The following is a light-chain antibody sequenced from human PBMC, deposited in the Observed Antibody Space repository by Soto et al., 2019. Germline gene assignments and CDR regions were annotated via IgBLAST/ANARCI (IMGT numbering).Light chain of an antibody. V-gene: IGKV3-20*01. J-gene: IGKJ2*01. CDR1: QSVCSSY. CDR2: GTS. CDR3: QQYGSSPYT. Sequence: EILLTQSPGTLSLSAGERATLSCRASQSVCSSYLAWYQQKPGEAPRFLIHGTSRRATGIPDRLSGSGSGTDFTLTISRLEPEDFAVYYCQQYGSSPYTFGQGTKLEIK.